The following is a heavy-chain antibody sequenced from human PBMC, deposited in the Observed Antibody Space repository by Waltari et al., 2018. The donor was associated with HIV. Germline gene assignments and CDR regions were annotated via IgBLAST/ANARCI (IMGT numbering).Heavy chain of an antibody. CDR1: GGSVTSSTSY. CDR3: AGAPNGDFSWLDP. CDR2: ISYSGSA. D-gene: IGHD4-17*01. Sequence: QLQLQGSGSGLVEPSETLSLTSTVSGGSVTSSTSYWGWIRQAPGRGLEWIGAISYSGSAYYNPSLESRVTISLDTSKNQFSLKLQSVTAADTAVYYCAGAPNGDFSWLDPWGQGTLVTVSS. V-gene: IGHV4-39*07. J-gene: IGHJ5*02.